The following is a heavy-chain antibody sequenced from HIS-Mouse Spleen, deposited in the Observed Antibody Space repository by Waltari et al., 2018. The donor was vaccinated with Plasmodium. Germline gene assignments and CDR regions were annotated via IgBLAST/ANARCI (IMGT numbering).Heavy chain of an antibody. CDR3: ARGMKSSSSALDI. J-gene: IGHJ3*02. Sequence: EVQLVESGGGLIQPGGSLRLSCAASGFTVSSNYMSWVRKTPGKGLGWVAVCDSVVSTSYADTVKGRVTISRDNSKNTLYLQMNSLGAEDTAVYYCARGMKSSSSALDIWGQGTMVTVSS. D-gene: IGHD6-6*01. CDR2: CDSVVST. V-gene: IGHV3-53*01. CDR1: GFTVSSNY.